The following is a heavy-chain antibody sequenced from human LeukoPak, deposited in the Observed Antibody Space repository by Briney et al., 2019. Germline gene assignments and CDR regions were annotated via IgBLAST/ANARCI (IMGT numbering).Heavy chain of an antibody. CDR3: AKLRASGSGCSNY. D-gene: IGHD6-19*01. V-gene: IGHV3-23*01. CDR2: ISSGGTST. J-gene: IGHJ4*02. CDR1: GFTFNIYG. Sequence: GGSLRLSCAASGFTFNIYGMSWVRQAPGKGLEWVSGISSGGTSTYFADSVKGRFTISRDNPKNTLYLQMNSLRAEDTAVYYCAKLRASGSGCSNYWGQGTLVTVSS.